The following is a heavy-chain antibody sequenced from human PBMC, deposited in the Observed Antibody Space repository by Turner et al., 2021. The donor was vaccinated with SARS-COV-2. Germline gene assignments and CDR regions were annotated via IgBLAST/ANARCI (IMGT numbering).Heavy chain of an antibody. J-gene: IGHJ4*02. CDR2: IIPIFGTA. CDR1: GGTFSSYA. Sequence: QVQLVQSGAVVKKPGSSVKVSCKASGGTFSSYAISWVRKAPGQGREWMGGIIPIFGTANYAQKFQGRVTITADESTSTAYMELSSLRSEDTAVYYCARGEVGYCSGGRCYSGSYWGQGTLVTVSS. V-gene: IGHV1-69*01. D-gene: IGHD2-15*01. CDR3: ARGEVGYCSGGRCYSGSY.